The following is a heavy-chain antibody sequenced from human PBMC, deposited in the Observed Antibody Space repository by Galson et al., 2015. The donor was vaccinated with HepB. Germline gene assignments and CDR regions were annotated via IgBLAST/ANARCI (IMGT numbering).Heavy chain of an antibody. CDR2: VSKNGPTK. CDR1: GFTFSNYG. V-gene: IGHV3-23*01. D-gene: IGHD5-18*01. CDR3: AKRDTFSQYF. J-gene: IGHJ1*01. Sequence: SLRLSCAASGFTFSNYGMSWVRQAPGKGLEWVSSVSKNGPTKYYADSVRGRFTISRDNSRHIVYLQMNSLRDEDTAVYYCAKRDTFSQYF.